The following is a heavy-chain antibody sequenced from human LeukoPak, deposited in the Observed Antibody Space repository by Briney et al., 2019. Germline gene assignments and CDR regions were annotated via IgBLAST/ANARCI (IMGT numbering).Heavy chain of an antibody. Sequence: GGSLRLSCAASGFTFSSYAMHWVRQAPGKGLEYVSAISSNGGSTYYANSVKGRFTISRDNSKNTLYPQMGSLRAEDMAVYYCARSYSSGWRYFDYWGQGTLVTVSS. CDR2: ISSNGGST. J-gene: IGHJ4*02. CDR1: GFTFSSYA. V-gene: IGHV3-64*01. CDR3: ARSYSSGWRYFDY. D-gene: IGHD6-19*01.